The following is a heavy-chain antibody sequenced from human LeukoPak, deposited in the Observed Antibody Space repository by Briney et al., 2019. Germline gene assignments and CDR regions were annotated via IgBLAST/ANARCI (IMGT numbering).Heavy chain of an antibody. CDR1: GFTFSSYA. V-gene: IGHV3-30*04. CDR3: ARNGDVAAMFWYFDY. CDR2: ISYDGSNK. Sequence: PGRSLRLSCAASGFTFSSYAMHWVRQAPGKGLEWVAVISYDGSNKYYADSAKGRFTISRDNSKNTLYLQMNSLRAEDTAVYYCARNGDVAAMFWYFDYWGQGTLVTVSS. J-gene: IGHJ4*02. D-gene: IGHD2-15*01.